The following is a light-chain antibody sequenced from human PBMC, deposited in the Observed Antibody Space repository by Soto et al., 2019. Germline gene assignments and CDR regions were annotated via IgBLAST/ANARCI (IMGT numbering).Light chain of an antibody. CDR3: QTWGSGIQV. CDR2: FRSDGSH. Sequence: QLVLTQSPSASASLGASVKLTCTLSGGHSSYAIAWHQQQPEKGPRFLMKFRSDGSHSKGDGIPDRFSGSSSGAERYLTISSLQSEDEADYYCQTWGSGIQVFGGGTKLTVL. V-gene: IGLV4-69*01. J-gene: IGLJ2*01. CDR1: GGHSSYA.